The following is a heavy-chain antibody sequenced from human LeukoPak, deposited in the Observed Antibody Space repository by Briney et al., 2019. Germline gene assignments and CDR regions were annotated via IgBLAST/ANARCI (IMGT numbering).Heavy chain of an antibody. CDR3: ARREARYCGSTSCSPPTRTFDY. D-gene: IGHD2-2*01. CDR1: GYTFTGYY. Sequence: GASVEVSCKASGYTFTGYYMHWVRQAPGQGLEWMGWINPNSGGTNYAQKFQGWVTMTRDTSISTAYMELSRLRSDDTAVYYCARREARYCGSTSCSPPTRTFDYWGQGTLVTVSS. CDR2: INPNSGGT. J-gene: IGHJ4*02. V-gene: IGHV1-2*04.